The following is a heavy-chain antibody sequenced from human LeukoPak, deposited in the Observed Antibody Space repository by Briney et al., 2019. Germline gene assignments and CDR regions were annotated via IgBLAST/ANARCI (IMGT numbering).Heavy chain of an antibody. D-gene: IGHD3/OR15-3a*01. Sequence: SETLSFTCTVSDGSITNYYWSWIRQPPGKGLEWIGYIYCSGSTDYRSSLKSRVTISVDMSKNQFSLNLSSVTAADTAVYYCARASLILKGPQKLYYFDYWGQGTLVSVSS. CDR1: DGSITNYY. V-gene: IGHV4-59*01. CDR2: IYCSGST. CDR3: ARASLILKGPQKLYYFDY. J-gene: IGHJ4*02.